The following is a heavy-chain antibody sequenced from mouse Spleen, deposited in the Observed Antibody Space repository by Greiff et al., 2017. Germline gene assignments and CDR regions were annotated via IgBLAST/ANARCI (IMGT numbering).Heavy chain of an antibody. V-gene: IGHV7-1*01. CDR2: SRNKANDYTT. Sequence: EVQGVESGGGLVQSGRSLRLSCATSGFTFSDFYMEWVRQAPGKGLEWIAASRNKANDYTTEYSASVKGRFIVSRDTSQSILYLQMNALRAEDTAIYYCARDELGFDYWGQGTTLTVSS. D-gene: IGHD4-1*01. CDR3: ARDELGFDY. J-gene: IGHJ2*01. CDR1: GFTFSDFY.